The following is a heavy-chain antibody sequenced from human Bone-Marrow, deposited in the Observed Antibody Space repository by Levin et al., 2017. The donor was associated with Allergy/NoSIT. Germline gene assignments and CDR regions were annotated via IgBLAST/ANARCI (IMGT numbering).Heavy chain of an antibody. CDR2: IYPDDSDT. CDR1: GSMFTKYW. D-gene: IGHD5-12*01. Sequence: GGSLRLSCKTSGSMFTKYWIAWVRQMPGKGLEWMGTIYPDDSDTRYRSTFEGLVDISVDKSTNTAYLQWTSLRMSDSGMYFCAKSIYRGYENDAFDLWGQGTMVTVSS. CDR3: AKSIYRGYENDAFDL. J-gene: IGHJ3*01. V-gene: IGHV5-51*01.